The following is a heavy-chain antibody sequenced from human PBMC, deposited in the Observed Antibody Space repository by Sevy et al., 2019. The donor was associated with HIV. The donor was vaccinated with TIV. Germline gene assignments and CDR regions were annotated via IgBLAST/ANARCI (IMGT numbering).Heavy chain of an antibody. D-gene: IGHD3-16*01. Sequence: GGSLRLSCAASGFIFSQYGMHWVRQVPGKGLEWVAVIWSRGNEKFYADSVKGRFSISRDNSNNTLNLEMTSLRAEDTAVYYCAKDYDSYYYYYMDVWGRGTTVTVSS. V-gene: IGHV3-33*06. CDR3: AKDYDSYYYYYMDV. CDR1: GFIFSQYG. J-gene: IGHJ6*03. CDR2: IWSRGNEK.